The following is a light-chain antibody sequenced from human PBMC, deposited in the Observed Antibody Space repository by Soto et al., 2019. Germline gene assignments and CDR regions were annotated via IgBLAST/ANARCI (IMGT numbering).Light chain of an antibody. J-gene: IGKJ1*01. CDR1: QSISTY. Sequence: DIQMTQSPSSLSASVGDRVTISCRASQSISTYLNWYQQKPGKAPKLLIYSASGVQSGVPPRFSGRGSGTDFILTISSLRPDDIATYYCQQTYRAPPWTFGQGTKVES. CDR2: SAS. V-gene: IGKV1-39*01. CDR3: QQTYRAPPWT.